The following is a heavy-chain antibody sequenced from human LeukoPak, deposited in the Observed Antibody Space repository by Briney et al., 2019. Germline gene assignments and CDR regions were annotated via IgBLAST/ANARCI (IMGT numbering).Heavy chain of an antibody. D-gene: IGHD5-12*01. J-gene: IGHJ4*02. CDR1: GFTFSDYY. Sequence: GGSLRLSCAASGFTFSDYYMSWIRQAPGKGLEWVSYLSDSSSYTDYADSVKGRFTISRDNSKNSLYLQMNSLRAEDTAVYYCARRYTGYGILDYWGQGTLVTVSS. CDR3: ARRYTGYGILDY. V-gene: IGHV3-11*03. CDR2: LSDSSSYT.